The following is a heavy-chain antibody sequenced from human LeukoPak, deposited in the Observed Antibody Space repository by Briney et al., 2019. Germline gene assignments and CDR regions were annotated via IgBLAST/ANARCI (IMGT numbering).Heavy chain of an antibody. J-gene: IGHJ4*02. V-gene: IGHV3-48*01. D-gene: IGHD3-10*01. Sequence: GGSLRLSCAASGFTFSSYSMNWVRQAPGKGLEWFSYISSSSSTIYYADSVKGRFTISRDNAKNSLYLQMNSLRAEDTAVYYCARSPPLVSGSYDYWGQGTLVTVSS. CDR1: GFTFSSYS. CDR2: ISSSSSTI. CDR3: ARSPPLVSGSYDY.